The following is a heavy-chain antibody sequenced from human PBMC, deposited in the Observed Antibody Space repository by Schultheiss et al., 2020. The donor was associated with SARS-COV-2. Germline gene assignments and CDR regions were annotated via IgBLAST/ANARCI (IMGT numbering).Heavy chain of an antibody. CDR2: IYHSGST. CDR1: GYSISSGYY. D-gene: IGHD6-19*01. V-gene: IGHV4-38-2*01. Sequence: SETLSLTCAVSGYSISSGYYWGWIRQPPGKGLEWIGSIYHSGSTYYNPSLKSRVTISVDTSKNHFSLKLTSVTAADTAVYYCARASFSSAYNTLGGRFDPWGQGTLVTVSS. CDR3: ARASFSSAYNTLGGRFDP. J-gene: IGHJ5*02.